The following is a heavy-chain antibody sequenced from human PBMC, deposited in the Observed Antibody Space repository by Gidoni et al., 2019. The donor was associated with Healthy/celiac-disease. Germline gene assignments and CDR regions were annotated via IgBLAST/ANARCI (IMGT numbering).Heavy chain of an antibody. CDR2: ISGSGGST. CDR1: GFTFSSYA. CDR3: AKDRAWSSAIWPHDAFDI. V-gene: IGHV3-23*01. Sequence: EVQLLESGGGLVQPGGSLRLSCAASGFTFSSYAMSWVRQAPGKGLGWVSAISGSGGSTYYADSVKGRFTISRDNSKNALYLQMNSLRAEDTAVYYCAKDRAWSSAIWPHDAFDIWGQGTMVTVSS. D-gene: IGHD3-22*01. J-gene: IGHJ3*02.